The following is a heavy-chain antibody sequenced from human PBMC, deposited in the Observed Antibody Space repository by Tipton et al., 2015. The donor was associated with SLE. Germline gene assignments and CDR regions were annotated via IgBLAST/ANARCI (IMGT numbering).Heavy chain of an antibody. CDR1: GGSISSSSYY. CDR2: IYYSGST. V-gene: IGHV4-39*07. J-gene: IGHJ6*02. CDR3: ARDLGGSSWYYYYYGMDV. Sequence: PGLVKPSETLSLTCTVSGGSISSSSYYWGWIRQPPGKGLEWIGSIYYSGSTYYNPSLKSRVTISVDTSKNQFSLKLSSVTAADTAVYYCARDLGGSSWYYYYYGMDVWGQGP. D-gene: IGHD6-13*01.